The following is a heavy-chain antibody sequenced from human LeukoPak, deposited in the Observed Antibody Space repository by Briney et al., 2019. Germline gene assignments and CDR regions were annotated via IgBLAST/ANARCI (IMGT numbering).Heavy chain of an antibody. CDR3: AQSSLDIVVVPAAMSRYYYGMDV. CDR1: GFTFSSCG. V-gene: IGHV3-30*18. CDR2: ISYDGSYK. J-gene: IGHJ6*02. Sequence: GGSLRLSCAASGFTFSSCGMHWVRQAPGKGLEWVAVISYDGSYKYYADSVKGRFTISRDNSKNTLYLHMNSLRAEDTAVYYCAQSSLDIVVVPAAMSRYYYGMDVWGQGTTVTVS. D-gene: IGHD2-2*03.